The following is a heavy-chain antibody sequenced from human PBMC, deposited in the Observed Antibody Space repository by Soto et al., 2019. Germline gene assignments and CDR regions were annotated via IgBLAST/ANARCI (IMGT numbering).Heavy chain of an antibody. Sequence: GSLILSCAASGFTFSSYAMSLVRQAPGKGLEWVSAISGSGGSTYYADSVKGRFTISRDNSKNTLYLQMNSLRAEDTAVYYCAKSIAARAKNWFDPWGQGTLVTVSS. D-gene: IGHD6-6*01. CDR3: AKSIAARAKNWFDP. V-gene: IGHV3-23*01. CDR2: ISGSGGST. CDR1: GFTFSSYA. J-gene: IGHJ5*02.